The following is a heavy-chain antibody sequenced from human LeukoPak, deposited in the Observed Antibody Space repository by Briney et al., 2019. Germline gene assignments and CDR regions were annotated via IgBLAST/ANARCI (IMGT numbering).Heavy chain of an antibody. CDR2: ISYDGSNK. CDR1: GFTFSSYG. Sequence: GRSLRLSCAASGFTFSSYGMHWVRQAPGEGLEWVAVISYDGSNKYYADSVKGRFTISRDNSKNTLYLQMNSLRAEDTAVYYCAKDLAAAGLDYWGQGTLVTVSS. CDR3: AKDLAAAGLDY. J-gene: IGHJ4*02. V-gene: IGHV3-30*18. D-gene: IGHD6-13*01.